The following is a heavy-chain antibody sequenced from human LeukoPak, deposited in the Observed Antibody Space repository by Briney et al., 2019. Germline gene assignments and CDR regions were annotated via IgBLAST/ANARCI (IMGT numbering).Heavy chain of an antibody. CDR2: INPNSGGT. CDR1: GYTFARYY. J-gene: IGHJ5*02. CDR3: AREDVVVVAATLFSNWFDP. Sequence: ASVKVSCKASGYTFARYYIHWVRQAPGQGLEWMGWINPNSGGTNYAQKFQGRVTMTRDTSISTAYMELSRLRSDDTAVYYCAREDVVVVAATLFSNWFDPWGQGTLVTVSS. V-gene: IGHV1-2*02. D-gene: IGHD2-15*01.